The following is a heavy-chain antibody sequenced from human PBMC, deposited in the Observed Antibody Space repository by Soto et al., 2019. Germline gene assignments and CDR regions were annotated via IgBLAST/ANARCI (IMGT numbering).Heavy chain of an antibody. D-gene: IGHD3-22*01. V-gene: IGHV4-59*01. J-gene: IGHJ4*02. CDR2: IYYSGST. CDR1: GGSISSYY. Sequence: SETLSLTCTVSGGSISSYYWSWIRQPPGKGLEWIGYIYYSGSTNYNPSLKSRVTISVDTSKNQFSLKLSSVTAADTAVYYCARSPYYYDSSGYYEVFDYWGQGTLVTVSS. CDR3: ARSPYYYDSSGYYEVFDY.